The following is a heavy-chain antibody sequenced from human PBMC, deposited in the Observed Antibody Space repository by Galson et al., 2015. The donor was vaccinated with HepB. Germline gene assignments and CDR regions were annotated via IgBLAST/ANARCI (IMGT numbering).Heavy chain of an antibody. CDR2: IWYDGSNK. V-gene: IGHV3-33*08. CDR1: GFTFSSYG. D-gene: IGHD6-19*01. Sequence: SLRLSCAASGFTFSSYGMHWVRQAPGKGLEWVAVIWYDGSNKYYADSVKGRFTISRDNSKNTLYLQMNSLRAEDTAVYYCAAEYSSGWYGPERGDYWGQGTLVTVSS. J-gene: IGHJ4*02. CDR3: AAEYSSGWYGPERGDY.